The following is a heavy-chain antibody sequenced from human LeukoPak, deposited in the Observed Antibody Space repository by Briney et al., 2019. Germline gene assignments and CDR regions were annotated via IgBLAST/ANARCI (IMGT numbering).Heavy chain of an antibody. D-gene: IGHD6-13*01. V-gene: IGHV1-69*05. Sequence: GASVNVSCKASGGTFSYSALHWVRQAPGQGLEWMGGIIPTFGSTNYAQKFQGRVTITTDESTGTAYVELSSLRSDDTAVYFCARDSLTAGGVKYFQHWGQGTLVTVSS. CDR3: ARDSLTAGGVKYFQH. CDR1: GGTFSYSA. CDR2: IIPTFGST. J-gene: IGHJ1*01.